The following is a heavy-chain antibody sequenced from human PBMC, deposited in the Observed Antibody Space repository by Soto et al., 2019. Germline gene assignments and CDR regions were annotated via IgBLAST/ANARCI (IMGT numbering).Heavy chain of an antibody. V-gene: IGHV3-23*01. J-gene: IGHJ4*02. D-gene: IGHD6-13*01. CDR1: GFTFDSYA. CDR2: LGGSGATT. CDR3: AKDAKGASAPYFFDD. Sequence: EVQLLLSEGGLVQPGGSLRLSCAASGFTFDSYAMSWVRQAPGKGPEWVSALGGSGATTHYADSVKGRFTISRDNSKNTVYLQMNSLRVEDTAVYYCAKDAKGASAPYFFDDWGQGTLVIVSS.